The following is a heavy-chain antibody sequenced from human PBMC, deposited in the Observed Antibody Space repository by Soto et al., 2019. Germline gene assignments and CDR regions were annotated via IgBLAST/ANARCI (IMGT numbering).Heavy chain of an antibody. CDR3: ARHGLTDGYGVXV. J-gene: IGHJ6*02. CDR2: IYPGDSDT. CDR1: GYSFATYW. Sequence: GESLKISCKGSGYSFATYWIGWVRQMPGKGLEWMGIIYPGDSDTRYSPSFQGQVTISADKSISTAYLQWSSLKASDTAMYYCARHGLTDGYGVXVWGQGNTVTVS. V-gene: IGHV5-51*01.